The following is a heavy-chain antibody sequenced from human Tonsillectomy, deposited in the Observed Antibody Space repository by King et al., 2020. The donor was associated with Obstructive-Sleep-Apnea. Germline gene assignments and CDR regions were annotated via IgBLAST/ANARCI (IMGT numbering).Heavy chain of an antibody. Sequence: EVQLVESGADLKKPGESLKISCKASGYSFTSYWIGWVRQMPGKGLEWMGIIYPADSDTRYSPSFQGQVTISADKSISTAYLQWSSLKASDTAMYFCARSDTYCRGSNCDFHWGQGTLVTVSS. V-gene: IGHV5-51*01. CDR1: GYSFTSYW. J-gene: IGHJ4*02. CDR2: IYPADSDT. D-gene: IGHD2-15*01. CDR3: ARSDTYCRGSNCDFH.